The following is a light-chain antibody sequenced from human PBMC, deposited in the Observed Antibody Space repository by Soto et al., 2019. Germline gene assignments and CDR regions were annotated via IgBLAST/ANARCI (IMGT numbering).Light chain of an antibody. CDR1: SGHSSYA. CDR3: QTWGTGIQV. Sequence: QLVLTQSPSASASLGASVKLTCTLNSGHSSYAIAWHQQQPEKGPRYLMKLNSDGSHSKGDGIPDRFSGSSSGAERYLTISGLQSEDEADYYCQTWGTGIQVFGGGTKLTVL. CDR2: LNSDGSH. V-gene: IGLV4-69*01. J-gene: IGLJ2*01.